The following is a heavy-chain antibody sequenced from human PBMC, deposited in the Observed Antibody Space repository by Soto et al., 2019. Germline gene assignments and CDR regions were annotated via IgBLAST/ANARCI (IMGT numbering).Heavy chain of an antibody. CDR1: GYIFTNFY. CDR2: INPNGGST. J-gene: IGHJ4*02. Sequence: QVQLVQPGAEVKKPGASVKFSCKASGYIFTNFYIHWVRQAPGQGLEWIGIINPNGGSTNYAQNFQGSVTMTRDTSTSTVYMDLSSLRSEDTAVYYCTGGLASGDYWGQGTLITVSS. D-gene: IGHD6-6*01. CDR3: TGGLASGDY. V-gene: IGHV1-46*03.